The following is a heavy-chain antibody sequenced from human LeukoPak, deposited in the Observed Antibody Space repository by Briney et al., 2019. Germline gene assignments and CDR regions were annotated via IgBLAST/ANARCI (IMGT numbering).Heavy chain of an antibody. J-gene: IGHJ4*02. CDR1: GGSISSSNW. CDR3: ARSPTLYFGADY. V-gene: IGHV4-4*02. D-gene: IGHD3-10*01. CDR2: IYHSGST. Sequence: PSGTLSLTCAVSGGSISSSNWWNWVRQPPGKGLEWIGEIYHSGSTNYNPSLKTRLTISVDKSKNQFSLKLSSVTAADTAVYYCARSPTLYFGADYWGQGTLVTVSS.